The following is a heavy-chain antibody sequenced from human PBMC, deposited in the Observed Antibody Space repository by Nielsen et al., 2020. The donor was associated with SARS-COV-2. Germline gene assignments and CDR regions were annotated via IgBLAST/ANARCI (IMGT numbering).Heavy chain of an antibody. V-gene: IGHV4-39*01. Sequence: WIRQPPGKGLEWIGSIYYSGSTYYNPSLKSRVTISVDTSKNQFSLKLSSVTAADTAVYYCAGLRNCGGGSCYYYYGMDVWGQGTTVTVSS. CDR3: AGLRNCGGGSCYYYYGMDV. D-gene: IGHD2-15*01. J-gene: IGHJ6*02. CDR2: IYYSGST.